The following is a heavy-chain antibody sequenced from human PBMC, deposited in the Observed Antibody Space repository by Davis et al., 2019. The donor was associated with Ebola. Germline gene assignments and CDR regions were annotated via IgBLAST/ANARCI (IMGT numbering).Heavy chain of an antibody. V-gene: IGHV4-34*01. Sequence: PSETLSLTCAVYGGSFSGYYWSWIRQPPGKGLEWIGEINHSGSTNYNPALKTRVRMSVDPSKNQFSLRLRSVTAADTAVYYCARGSVKMDSWGQGILVTVSS. CDR2: INHSGST. D-gene: IGHD3-22*01. CDR1: GGSFSGYY. CDR3: ARGSVKMDS. J-gene: IGHJ4*02.